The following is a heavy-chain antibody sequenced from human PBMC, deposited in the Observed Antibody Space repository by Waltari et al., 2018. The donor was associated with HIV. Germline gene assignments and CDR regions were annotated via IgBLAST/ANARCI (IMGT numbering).Heavy chain of an antibody. V-gene: IGHV1-18*01. CDR3: ARGSPYVPNAY. CDR2: ISAYNGNT. Sequence: QVQLVPSGAEVQKPGASVKVSCKASGYTFTTYGISWVRQAPGPGLEGMGWISAYNGNTNYAQKLQGRATMTTDTSTSTADMELRSLRSDATAVYYCARGSPYVPNAYWGQGTPVTVSS. D-gene: IGHD3-16*01. CDR1: GYTFTTYG. J-gene: IGHJ4*02.